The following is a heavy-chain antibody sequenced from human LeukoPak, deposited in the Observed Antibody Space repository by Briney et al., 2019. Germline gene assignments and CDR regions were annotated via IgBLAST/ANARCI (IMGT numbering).Heavy chain of an antibody. V-gene: IGHV3-7*03. CDR2: IKQDGSEK. CDR1: GFTFSSSW. J-gene: IGHJ4*02. Sequence: TGGSLRLSCAASGFTFSSSWMSWVRQAPGKGLEWVADIKQDGSEKYYVASVKGRFTISRDNAKNSLYLQMNSLRAEDTALYYCAKEYNRYCSGGSCYTWDYWGQGTLVTVSS. CDR3: AKEYNRYCSGGSCYTWDY. D-gene: IGHD2-15*01.